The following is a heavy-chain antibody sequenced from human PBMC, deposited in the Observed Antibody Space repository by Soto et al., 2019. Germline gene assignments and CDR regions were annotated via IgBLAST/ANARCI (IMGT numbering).Heavy chain of an antibody. Sequence: EVQLLESGGGLEQPGGSLRLSCAASGFSFSSTAMSWVRQTPGKGLEWVSAISGSGGSTYYAGSVTGRFTISRDNSRDTLFLQINTLRAEDTAVYYCATSSGCSGGFSLWGQGALVTVSS. D-gene: IGHD2-15*01. CDR3: ATSSGCSGGFSL. V-gene: IGHV3-23*01. J-gene: IGHJ4*02. CDR2: ISGSGGST. CDR1: GFSFSSTA.